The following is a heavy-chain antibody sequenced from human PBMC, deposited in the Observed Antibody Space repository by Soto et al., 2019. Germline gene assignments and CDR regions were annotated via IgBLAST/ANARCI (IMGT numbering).Heavy chain of an antibody. V-gene: IGHV3-66*01. D-gene: IGHD3-10*01. Sequence: EVQLVESGGGLVQPGGSLRLSCVVSGFTVSNNYMSWVRQAPGKGLAWVSVIYSGGSTSYINSVNGRFTISRDNSKNTVYLQMNSLRAEDTAVYYCARPDTVRGVSYWGQGTLVTVSS. CDR1: GFTVSNNY. CDR2: IYSGGST. J-gene: IGHJ4*02. CDR3: ARPDTVRGVSY.